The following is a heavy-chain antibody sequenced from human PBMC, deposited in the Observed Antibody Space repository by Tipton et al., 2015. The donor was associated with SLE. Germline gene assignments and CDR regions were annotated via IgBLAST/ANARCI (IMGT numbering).Heavy chain of an antibody. CDR1: GGSIKTYY. V-gene: IGHV4-59*01. CDR2: VYYSGNT. J-gene: IGHJ6*02. Sequence: TLSLTCTVSGGSIKTYYWSWIRQAPGKGLEWIGYVYYSGNTNYSPSFKSRVTISLDTSRTQFSLKLTSVTAADTAVYYCAIRGSLTGLDVWGQVTTVSVSS. D-gene: IGHD2-8*02. CDR3: AIRGSLTGLDV.